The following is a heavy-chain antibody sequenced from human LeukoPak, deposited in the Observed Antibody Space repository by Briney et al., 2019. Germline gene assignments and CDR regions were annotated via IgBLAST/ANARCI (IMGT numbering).Heavy chain of an antibody. CDR3: ATPVVPAAKNYYFDY. V-gene: IGHV3-7*01. D-gene: IGHD2-2*01. CDR1: GFSFNKYW. Sequence: GGSLRLSCADSGFSFNKYWMSWVRQAPGKGLEWLANINQDGSQKYDVDSVKGRFTISRDNAKNSLYLQMNSLRAEDTAVYYCATPVVPAAKNYYFDYWGQGTLVTVSS. CDR2: INQDGSQK. J-gene: IGHJ4*02.